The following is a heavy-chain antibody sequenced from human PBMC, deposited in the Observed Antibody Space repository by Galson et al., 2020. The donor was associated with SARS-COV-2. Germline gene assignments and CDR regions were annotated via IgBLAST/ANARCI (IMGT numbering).Heavy chain of an antibody. CDR1: GGSISSYY. CDR2: IYYSGST. D-gene: IGHD4-17*01. J-gene: IGHJ5*02. V-gene: IGHV4-59*08. CDR3: ARHRGYGEGWFDP. Sequence: SETLSLTCTVSGGSISSYYWSWIRQPPGKGLEWIGYIYYSGSTNYNPSLKSRVTISVDTSKNQFSLKLSSVTAADTAVYYCARHRGYGEGWFDPWCQGTLVTVSP.